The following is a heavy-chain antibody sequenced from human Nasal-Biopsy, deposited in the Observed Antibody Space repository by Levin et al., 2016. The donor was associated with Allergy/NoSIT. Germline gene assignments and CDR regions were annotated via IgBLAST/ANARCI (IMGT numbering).Heavy chain of an antibody. V-gene: IGHV4-59*01. D-gene: IGHD1-26*01. CDR3: ARDDTVGNFDF. Sequence: SETLSLTCTVSGGPIRTYYWSWIRQPPEKGLEWIGQISYTGSTKYNPSLKSRLIISIDTSKSQFSLTLNTVTAADTAIYYCARDDTVGNFDFWGQGAQVTVSS. CDR2: ISYTGST. J-gene: IGHJ4*02. CDR1: GGPIRTYY.